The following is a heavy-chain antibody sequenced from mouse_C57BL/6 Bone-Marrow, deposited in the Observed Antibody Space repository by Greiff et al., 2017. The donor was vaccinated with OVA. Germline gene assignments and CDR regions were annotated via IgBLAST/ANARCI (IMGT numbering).Heavy chain of an antibody. D-gene: IGHD3-2*02. CDR1: GYSITSGYY. J-gene: IGHJ3*01. CDR3: AREAAQPAY. Sequence: VQLQHSGPGLVKPSQSLSLTCSVTGYSITSGYYWNWIRQFPGNKLEWMGYISYDGSNNYNPSLKNRISITRDTSKNQFFLKLNSVTTEDTATYYCAREAAQPAYWGQGTLVTVSA. V-gene: IGHV3-6*01. CDR2: ISYDGSN.